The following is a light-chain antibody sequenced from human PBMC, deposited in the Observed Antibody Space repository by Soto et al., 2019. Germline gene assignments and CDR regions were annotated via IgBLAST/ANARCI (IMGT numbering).Light chain of an antibody. CDR3: CSYAGTSPLWV. Sequence: QSVLTQPRSVSGSPGQSVTISCTGTSSDVGGYNFVSWYQQYPGKAPKLIIYDVSKRPSGVPDRFSGSKSGNTASLTISGLQAEDEADYYCCSYAGTSPLWVFGGGTKVTAL. J-gene: IGLJ3*02. CDR1: SSDVGGYNF. V-gene: IGLV2-11*01. CDR2: DVS.